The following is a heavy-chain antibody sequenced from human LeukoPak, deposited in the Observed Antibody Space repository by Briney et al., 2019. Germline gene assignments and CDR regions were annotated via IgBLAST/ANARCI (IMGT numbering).Heavy chain of an antibody. CDR2: ISSNGGTT. D-gene: IGHD5-18*01. CDR3: ASIDSYGDQNYYYYMDV. J-gene: IGHJ6*03. Sequence: GGSLRLSCAASGFTFSGYAMHWVRQAPGKGLKYVSAISSNGGTTYYANSVKGRFTISRDNSKNTLYLQVGSLRAEDMAVYYCASIDSYGDQNYYYYMDVWGKGTTVTVSS. CDR1: GFTFSGYA. V-gene: IGHV3-64*01.